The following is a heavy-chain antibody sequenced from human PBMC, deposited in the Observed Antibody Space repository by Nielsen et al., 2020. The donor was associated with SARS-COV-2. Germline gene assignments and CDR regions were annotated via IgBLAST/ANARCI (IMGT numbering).Heavy chain of an antibody. D-gene: IGHD6-25*01. V-gene: IGHV3-49*02. CDR3: SRVRAGAFDL. CDR2: IRGQVFGGAK. CDR1: GFTFKNYA. Sequence: GESLKISCVASGFTFKNYAMGWVRQAPGKGLEWVGFIRGQVFGGAKEYAASVKDRFVITRDESKSIMYLQMNSLKTEDTAVYFCSRVRAGAFDLWGQGTMVTVSS. J-gene: IGHJ3*01.